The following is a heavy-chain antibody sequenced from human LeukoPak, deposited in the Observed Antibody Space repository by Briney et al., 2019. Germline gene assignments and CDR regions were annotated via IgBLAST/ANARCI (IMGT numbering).Heavy chain of an antibody. D-gene: IGHD5-18*01. V-gene: IGHV4-59*12. CDR2: IYYSGST. CDR1: GGSISIYY. J-gene: IGHJ4*02. Sequence: SETLSLTCTVSGGSISIYYWSWIRQPPGKGLEWIGYIYYSGSTYYNPSLKSRVTISVDTSKNQFSLKLSSVTAADTAVYYCARESGYSLIDYWGQGTLVTVSS. CDR3: ARESGYSLIDY.